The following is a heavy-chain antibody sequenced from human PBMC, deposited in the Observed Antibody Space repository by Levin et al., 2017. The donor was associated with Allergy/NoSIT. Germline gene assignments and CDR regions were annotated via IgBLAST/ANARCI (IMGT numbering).Heavy chain of an antibody. Sequence: GASVKVSCKASGGTFSSYTISWVRQAPGQGLEWMGRIIPILGIANYAQKFQGRVTITADKSTSTAYMELSSLRSEDTAVYYCARDEDYGGNSATDKDAFDIWGQGTMVTVSS. J-gene: IGHJ3*02. V-gene: IGHV1-69*04. CDR2: IIPILGIA. CDR3: ARDEDYGGNSATDKDAFDI. CDR1: GGTFSSYT. D-gene: IGHD4-23*01.